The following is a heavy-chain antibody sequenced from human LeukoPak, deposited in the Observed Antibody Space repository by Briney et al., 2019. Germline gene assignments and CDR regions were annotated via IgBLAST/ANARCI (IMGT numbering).Heavy chain of an antibody. CDR2: ISSDDSGK. J-gene: IGHJ4*02. CDR1: GLTYFNTYG. CDR3: STDGTPKFEY. V-gene: IGHV3-30*03. D-gene: IGHD1-26*01. Sequence: GGSLRLSCATSGLTYFNTYGMVWVGQAPGKGLEWVATISSDDSGKHYAGSVQGRFTVSRDNSKNTLFLQLDNLRDEDTAVYYCSTDGTPKFEYWGQGTLVTVSS.